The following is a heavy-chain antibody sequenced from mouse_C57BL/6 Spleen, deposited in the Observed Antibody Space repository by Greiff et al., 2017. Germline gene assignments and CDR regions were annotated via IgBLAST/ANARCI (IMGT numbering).Heavy chain of an antibody. CDR2: LYPGDGDT. Sequence: VQLQEPGPELVKPGASVKISCKASGYAFSSSWMNWVKQRPGKGLAWIGRLYPGDGDTNYNGKFKGKATLTADKSSSTAYMQLSSLTSEDSAVSFCAILGDDYDEAYWGQGTRVTVSA. D-gene: IGHD2-4*01. J-gene: IGHJ3*01. CDR1: GYAFSSSW. CDR3: AILGDDYDEAY. V-gene: IGHV1-82*01.